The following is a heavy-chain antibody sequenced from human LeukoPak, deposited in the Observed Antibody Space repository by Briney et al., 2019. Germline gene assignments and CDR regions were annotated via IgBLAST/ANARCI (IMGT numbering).Heavy chain of an antibody. CDR2: INPNSGGT. D-gene: IGHD5-18*01. CDR3: ARDLRGAMVIYYYYMDV. CDR1: GYTFTADYY. V-gene: IGHV1-2*02. Sequence: ASVKVSCKASGYTFTADYYIHWVRQAPGQGLEWMGWINPNSGGTNYVQKFQGRVTMTRDTSISTAYMELSRLRSDDTAVYYCARDLRGAMVIYYYYMDVWGKGTTVTISS. J-gene: IGHJ6*03.